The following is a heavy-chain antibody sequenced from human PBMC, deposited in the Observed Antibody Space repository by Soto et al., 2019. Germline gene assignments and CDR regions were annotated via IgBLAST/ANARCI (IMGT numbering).Heavy chain of an antibody. V-gene: IGHV3-30-3*01. Sequence: QVQLVESGGGVVQPGRSLRLSCAASEFTFSDYAMHWVGQAPGKGLEWVAVISDDGDKVFYADSMKDRLTISRDNSKSTLFLQLTSLGPEDTALYYCARAHYHDSSGPNGHAFDIWGQGTLVTVSS. CDR3: ARAHYHDSSGPNGHAFDI. D-gene: IGHD3-22*01. CDR1: EFTFSDYA. CDR2: ISDDGDKV. J-gene: IGHJ3*02.